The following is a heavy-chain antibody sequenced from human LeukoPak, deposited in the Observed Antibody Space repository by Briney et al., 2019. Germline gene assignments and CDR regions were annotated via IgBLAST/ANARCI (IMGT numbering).Heavy chain of an antibody. D-gene: IGHD5-12*01. CDR1: GYTFTSYD. V-gene: IGHV1-8*01. CDR3: ARGGYDGRPASSYFDY. Sequence: VASVKVSCKASGYTFTSYDINWVRQATGQGLERMGWMNPNSGNTGYAQKFQGRVTMTRNTSISTAYMELSSLRSEDTAVYYCARGGYDGRPASSYFDYWGQGTLVTVSS. J-gene: IGHJ4*02. CDR2: MNPNSGNT.